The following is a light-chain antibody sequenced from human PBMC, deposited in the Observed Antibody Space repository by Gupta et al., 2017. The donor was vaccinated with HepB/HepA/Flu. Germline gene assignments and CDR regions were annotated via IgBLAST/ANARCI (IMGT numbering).Light chain of an antibody. CDR1: QSVSSY. J-gene: IGKJ4*01. Sequence: EIVLTQSPATLSLSPGERATLSCRASQSVSSYLAWYQQKPVQAPRLLIYDASNRATGIPARFSGSGSGTDFTLTISSLEPEDFAVYYCQQSSNWPLTFGGGTKVEIK. CDR3: QQSSNWPLT. V-gene: IGKV3-11*01. CDR2: DAS.